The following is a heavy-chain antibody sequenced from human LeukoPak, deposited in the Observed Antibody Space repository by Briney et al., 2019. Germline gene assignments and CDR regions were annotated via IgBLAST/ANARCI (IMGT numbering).Heavy chain of an antibody. CDR3: ARDGGIVVPAALDY. Sequence: SVKVSCKASGGTFSSCAISWVRQAPGQGLEWMGRIIPIFGTANYAQKFQGRVTITTDESTSTAYMELSSLRSEDTAVYYCARDGGIVVPAALDYWGQGTLVTVSS. CDR1: GGTFSSCA. V-gene: IGHV1-69*05. J-gene: IGHJ4*02. D-gene: IGHD2-2*01. CDR2: IIPIFGTA.